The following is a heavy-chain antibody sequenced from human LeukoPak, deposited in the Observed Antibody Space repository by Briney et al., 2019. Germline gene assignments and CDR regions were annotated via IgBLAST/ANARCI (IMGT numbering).Heavy chain of an antibody. J-gene: IGHJ6*02. CDR3: ARDKPRYCSSTSCHNGMDV. Sequence: GGSLRLSCAASGFTFSSYAMSWVRQAPGKGLEWVSAISGSGGSTYYADSVKGRFTISRDNAKNSLYLQMNSLRAEDTAVYYCARDKPRYCSSTSCHNGMDVWGQGTTVTVSS. D-gene: IGHD2-2*01. CDR1: GFTFSSYA. CDR2: ISGSGGST. V-gene: IGHV3-23*01.